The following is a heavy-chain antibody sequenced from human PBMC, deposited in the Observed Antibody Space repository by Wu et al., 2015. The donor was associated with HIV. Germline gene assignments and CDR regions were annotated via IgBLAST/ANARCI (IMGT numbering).Heavy chain of an antibody. CDR2: INPYTGHT. V-gene: IGHV1-18*01. CDR1: GYLLTAYP. J-gene: IGHJ4*02. CDR3: ARGQLWAILEWLDY. D-gene: IGHD3-3*01. Sequence: QVQLVQSGGEVKRPGASVKVSCKASGYLLTAYPIGWVRQAPGQRPEWMGWINPYTGHTKSAQKFQDRVTMTTDTSTNTAYMELRSLRSDDTAVYYCARGQLWAILEWLDYWGQGTPVTVSS.